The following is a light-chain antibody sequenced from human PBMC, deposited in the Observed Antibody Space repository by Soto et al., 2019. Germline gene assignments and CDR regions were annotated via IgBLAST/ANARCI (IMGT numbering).Light chain of an antibody. Sequence: NFMLTQPHSESESPGKTVTISCTRSSGSIASNYVQWYQQRPGSAPTTVIYEDNQRPSGVPDRFSGSIDSSSNSASLTISGLKTEDEADYFCQSYDSSIVVFGGGTKLTVL. V-gene: IGLV6-57*04. CDR1: SGSIASNY. CDR3: QSYDSSIVV. J-gene: IGLJ2*01. CDR2: EDN.